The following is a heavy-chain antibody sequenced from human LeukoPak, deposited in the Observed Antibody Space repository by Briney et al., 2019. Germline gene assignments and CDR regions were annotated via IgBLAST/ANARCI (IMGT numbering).Heavy chain of an antibody. D-gene: IGHD3-3*01. J-gene: IGHJ3*02. V-gene: IGHV4-59*01. CDR3: ARNTYYDFWSGYYTSGNAFDI. Sequence: PSETLSLTCTVSGGSISSYYWSWIRQPPGKGLEWIGYIYYSGSTNYNPSLKSRVTISVDTSKNQFSLKLSSVTAADTAVYYCARNTYYDFWSGYYTSGNAFDIWGQGTMVTVSS. CDR1: GGSISSYY. CDR2: IYYSGST.